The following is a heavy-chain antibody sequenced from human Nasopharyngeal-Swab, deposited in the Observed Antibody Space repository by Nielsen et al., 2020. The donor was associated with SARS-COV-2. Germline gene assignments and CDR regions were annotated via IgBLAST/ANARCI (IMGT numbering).Heavy chain of an antibody. V-gene: IGHV3-15*01. CDR2: IKSKTDGGTT. J-gene: IGHJ4*02. Sequence: VRQAPGKGLEWVGRIKSKTDGGTTDYAAPVKGRFTISRDDSKNTPYLQMNSLKTEDTAVYYCTTGRYSSGWRGKTYYFDYWGQGTLVTVSS. D-gene: IGHD6-19*01. CDR3: TTGRYSSGWRGKTYYFDY.